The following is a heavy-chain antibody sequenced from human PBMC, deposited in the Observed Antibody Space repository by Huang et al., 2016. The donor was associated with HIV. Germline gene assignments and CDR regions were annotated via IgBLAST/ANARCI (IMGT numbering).Heavy chain of an antibody. V-gene: IGHV1-24*01. CDR1: GYTVSDVS. Sequence: QVQLVESGAELKKPGASVRVSCKVSGYTVSDVSLHWVRQAPEKGLEWGGGFAPEEVETSYAQRLQGRGTMTEETSTDTAYMGLSSLRPEDTAVYYCATSTPDVGAGVLRSAFDIWGQGTMVTVSS. CDR3: ATSTPDVGAGVLRSAFDI. J-gene: IGHJ3*02. D-gene: IGHD2-15*01. CDR2: FAPEEVET.